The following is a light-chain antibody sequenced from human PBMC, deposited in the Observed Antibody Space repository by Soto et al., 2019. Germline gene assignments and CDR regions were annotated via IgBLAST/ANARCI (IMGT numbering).Light chain of an antibody. J-gene: IGKJ2*01. V-gene: IGKV1-5*03. CDR3: QQYNSYPFT. CDR2: KAS. CDR1: QSIGSW. Sequence: DSQMTQSPSTLSASVGDRVTITCRASQSIGSWLAWYQQKPGKAPKLLIYKASSLESGVPSRFSGSGSGTEFTLTISSLQPDDFATYSCQQYNSYPFTFGQGTNLEIK.